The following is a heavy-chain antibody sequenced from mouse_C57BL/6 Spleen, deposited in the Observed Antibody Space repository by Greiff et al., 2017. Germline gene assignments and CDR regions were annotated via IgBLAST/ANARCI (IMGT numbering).Heavy chain of an antibody. CDR2: FYPGSGSI. D-gene: IGHD1-1*01. Sequence: VQLQQSGAELVKPGASVKLSCKASGYTFTEYTIHWVKQRSGQGLEWIGWFYPGSGSIKYNEKFKDKATLTADKSSSTVYMELSRMTSEDSAVYFCARHEGTAYYYGGSGYAMDYWGQGTSVTVSS. V-gene: IGHV1-62-2*01. CDR1: GYTFTEYT. CDR3: ARHEGTAYYYGGSGYAMDY. J-gene: IGHJ4*01.